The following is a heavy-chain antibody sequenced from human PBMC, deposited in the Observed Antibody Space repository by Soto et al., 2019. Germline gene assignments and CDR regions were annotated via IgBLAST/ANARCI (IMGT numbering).Heavy chain of an antibody. V-gene: IGHV3-15*01. D-gene: IGHD3-22*01. CDR3: TTAGYYYDSSGYYYFDY. Sequence: GGSLNLSCAASGFTFSNAWMSWVRQAPGKGLEWVGRIKSKTDGGTTDYAAPVKGRFTISRDDSKNTLYLQMNSLKTEDTAVYYCTTAGYYYDSSGYYYFDYWGQGTLVTVSS. CDR2: IKSKTDGGTT. J-gene: IGHJ4*02. CDR1: GFTFSNAW.